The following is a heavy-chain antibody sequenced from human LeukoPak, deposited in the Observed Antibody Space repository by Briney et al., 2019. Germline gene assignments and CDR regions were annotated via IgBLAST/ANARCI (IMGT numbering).Heavy chain of an antibody. CDR2: IYYSGST. Sequence: SETLSLTCTVSGGSISSYYWSWIRQPPGKGPEWIGYIYYSGSTNYNPSLKSRVTISVDTSKNQFSLKLSSVTAADTAVYYCARVQVTQWLTPEAFDIWGQGTMVTVSS. V-gene: IGHV4-59*01. D-gene: IGHD6-19*01. CDR1: GGSISSYY. J-gene: IGHJ3*02. CDR3: ARVQVTQWLTPEAFDI.